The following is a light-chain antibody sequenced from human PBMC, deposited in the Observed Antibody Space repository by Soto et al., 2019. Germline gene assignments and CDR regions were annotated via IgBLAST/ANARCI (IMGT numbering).Light chain of an antibody. CDR1: QGIRTY. CDR3: QQLKSYPLT. CDR2: TAS. V-gene: IGKV1-9*01. J-gene: IGKJ4*01. Sequence: DIQLTQSPSFLSASVGDRVTITCRATQGIRTYLAWYQQNPGKAPKLLIYTASTLQSGVPSRFSGSGSGTEFTLTISSLRPEDFATYYCQQLKSYPLTFGGGTKVEIK.